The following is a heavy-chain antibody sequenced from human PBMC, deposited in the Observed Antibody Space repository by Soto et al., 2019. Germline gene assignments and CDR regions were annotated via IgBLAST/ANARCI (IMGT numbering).Heavy chain of an antibody. CDR1: GYTFTSYA. CDR2: INAGNGNT. CDR3: ARGSGPMIEWH. J-gene: IGHJ4*02. Sequence: QVQLVQSGAEEKKPGASVKVSCKASGYTFTSYAMHWVRQAPGQRLEWMGWINAGNGNTKYSQKFQGRVTITRDTSASTAYMELSSMRSEDTAVYYCARGSGPMIEWHWGQGTLVTVSS. V-gene: IGHV1-3*05. D-gene: IGHD3-22*01.